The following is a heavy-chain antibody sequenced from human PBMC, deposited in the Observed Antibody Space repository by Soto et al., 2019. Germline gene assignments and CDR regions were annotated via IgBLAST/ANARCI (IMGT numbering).Heavy chain of an antibody. J-gene: IGHJ4*02. CDR1: GFTFSSYA. CDR2: ISSNGGST. D-gene: IGHD5-12*01. CDR3: ARYVGGYSGYVLDY. V-gene: IGHV3-64*01. Sequence: EVQLVESGGGLVQPGGSLRLSCAASGFTFSSYAMHWVRQAPGKGLEYVSTISSNGGSTYYANSVKGRFTISRDNSKNTLYLQMGSLRAEDMAVYYCARYVGGYSGYVLDYWGQGTLVTVSS.